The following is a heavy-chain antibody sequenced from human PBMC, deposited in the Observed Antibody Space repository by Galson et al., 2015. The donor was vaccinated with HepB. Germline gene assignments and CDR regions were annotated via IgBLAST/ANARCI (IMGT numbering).Heavy chain of an antibody. D-gene: IGHD5-18*01. CDR1: GFTFSSYW. V-gene: IGHV3-74*01. Sequence: SLRLSCAASGFTFSSYWMHWVRQAPGKGLVWVSRINSDGSSTSYADSVKGRFTISRDNAKNTLYLQMNSLRAEDTAVYYCASGYSYGEVDYWGQGTLVTVSS. CDR3: ASGYSYGEVDY. J-gene: IGHJ4*02. CDR2: INSDGSST.